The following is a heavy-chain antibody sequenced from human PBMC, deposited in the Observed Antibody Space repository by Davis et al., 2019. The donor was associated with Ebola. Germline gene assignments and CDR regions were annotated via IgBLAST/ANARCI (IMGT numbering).Heavy chain of an antibody. V-gene: IGHV1-69*05. Sequence: SVKVSCKASGGTFSSYAISWVRQAPGQGLEWMGGIIPIFGTANYAQKFQGRVTMTRDTSTSTVYMELSRLRSDDTAVYYCARGGRLAARPGYWYFDLWGRGTLVTVSS. CDR3: ARGGRLAARPGYWYFDL. D-gene: IGHD6-6*01. J-gene: IGHJ2*01. CDR1: GGTFSSYA. CDR2: IIPIFGTA.